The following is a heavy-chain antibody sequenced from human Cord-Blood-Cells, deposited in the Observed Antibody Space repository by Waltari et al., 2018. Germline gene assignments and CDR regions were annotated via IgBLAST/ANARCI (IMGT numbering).Heavy chain of an antibody. D-gene: IGHD1-26*01. Sequence: EVQLVESGGGLVKPGGSLRLSCAASGFTFSSDGMNWVRQAPGKGLEWVSSISSSSSYIYYADSVKGRFTISRDNAKNSLYLQMNSLRAEDTAVYYCARGRRSGSYWYFDLWGRGTLVTVSS. CDR2: ISSSSSYI. V-gene: IGHV3-21*01. CDR1: GFTFSSDG. J-gene: IGHJ2*01. CDR3: ARGRRSGSYWYFDL.